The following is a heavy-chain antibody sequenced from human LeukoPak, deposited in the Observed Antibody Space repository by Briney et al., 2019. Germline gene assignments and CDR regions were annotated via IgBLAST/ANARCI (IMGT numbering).Heavy chain of an antibody. Sequence: GGSLRLSCAASGFTFSSYSMNWVRQAPGKGLEWVSYISSSSSTIYYADSVKGRFTISRDNAKNSLYLQMNSLRAEDTAVYYCARRTYDYDRRPDAFDIWGQGTMVTVSS. CDR1: GFTFSSYS. D-gene: IGHD3-22*01. CDR2: ISSSSSTI. V-gene: IGHV3-48*01. J-gene: IGHJ3*02. CDR3: ARRTYDYDRRPDAFDI.